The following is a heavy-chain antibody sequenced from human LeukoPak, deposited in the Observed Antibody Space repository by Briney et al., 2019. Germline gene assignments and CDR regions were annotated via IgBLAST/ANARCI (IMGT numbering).Heavy chain of an antibody. V-gene: IGHV3-30*02. CDR1: GFTFSSYG. CDR2: IRYDGSNK. CDR3: AKENNSNYDY. D-gene: IGHD4-11*01. Sequence: GGSLRLSCAASGFTFSSYGMHWVRQAPGKGLEWVAFIRYDGSNKYYADSVKGRFTISRDNPKNTLYLQMNSLRAEDTAVYYCAKENNSNYDYWGQGTLVTVSS. J-gene: IGHJ4*02.